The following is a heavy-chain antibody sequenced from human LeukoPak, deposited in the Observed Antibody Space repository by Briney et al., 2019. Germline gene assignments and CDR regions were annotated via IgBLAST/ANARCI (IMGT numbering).Heavy chain of an antibody. J-gene: IGHJ4*02. CDR3: ATAPKSRTAYYFDY. CDR1: GGSFSGYY. D-gene: IGHD2-8*02. CDR2: INHSGST. V-gene: IGHV4-34*01. Sequence: SETLSLTCAVYGGSFSGYYWSWIRQPPGKGLEWIGEINHSGSTNYNPSLRSRVTISVDTSKNQFSLKLSSVTAADTAVYYCATAPKSRTAYYFDYWGQGTLVTVSS.